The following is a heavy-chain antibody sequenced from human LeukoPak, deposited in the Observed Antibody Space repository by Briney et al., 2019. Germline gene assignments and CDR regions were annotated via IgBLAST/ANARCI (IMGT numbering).Heavy chain of an antibody. CDR3: AREGSEGYLFDY. V-gene: IGHV6-1*01. D-gene: IGHD1-1*01. Sequence: SQTLSLTCAISGDSVSSNSTSWNWIRQSPSRGLEWLGRTYYRSKWYNDYAVSVKGRITINPDTSKNQFSLQLNSMTPEDTAVYYCAREGSEGYLFDYWGQGTLVTVSS. CDR1: GDSVSSNSTS. J-gene: IGHJ4*02. CDR2: TYYRSKWYN.